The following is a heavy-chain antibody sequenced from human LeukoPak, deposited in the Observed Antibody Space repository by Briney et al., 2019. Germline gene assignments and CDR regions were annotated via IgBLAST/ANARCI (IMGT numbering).Heavy chain of an antibody. J-gene: IGHJ4*02. CDR3: ARQESYYDSSGYSAYDN. V-gene: IGHV5-10-1*01. CDR2: IDPSDSYT. D-gene: IGHD3-22*01. CDR1: GYTFTSYW. Sequence: GESLKISCKGSGYTFTSYWISWVRQMPGKGLEWMGRIDPSDSYTNYSPSFQGHVTISADKSISTAYLQWSSLKASDTAMYYCARQESYYDSSGYSAYDNWGQGTLVTASS.